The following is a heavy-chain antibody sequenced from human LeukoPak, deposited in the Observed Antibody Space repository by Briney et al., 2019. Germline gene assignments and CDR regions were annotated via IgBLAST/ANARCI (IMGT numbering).Heavy chain of an antibody. CDR1: GGSISSYY. CDR2: IYYSGST. Sequence: PSETLSLTCTASGGSISSYYWSWIRQPPGKGLEWIGYIYYSGSTNYNPSLKSRVTISVDTSKNQFSLKLSSVTAADTAVYYCAREGGDILTGYYQDWYFDLWGRGTLVTVSS. V-gene: IGHV4-59*01. D-gene: IGHD3-9*01. CDR3: AREGGDILTGYYQDWYFDL. J-gene: IGHJ2*01.